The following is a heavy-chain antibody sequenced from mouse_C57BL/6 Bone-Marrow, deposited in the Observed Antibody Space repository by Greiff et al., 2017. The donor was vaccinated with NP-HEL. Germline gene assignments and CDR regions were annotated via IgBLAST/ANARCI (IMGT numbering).Heavy chain of an antibody. D-gene: IGHD1-1*01. Sequence: VQLQQSGTVLARPGASVKMSCKTSGYTFTSYWMHWVKQRPGQGLEWIGAIYPGNSDTSYNQKFKGKAKLTAVTSASTAYMELSSLTNEDSAVYYSSAPHYYYGWYWGQGTTLTVSS. CDR2: IYPGNSDT. V-gene: IGHV1-5*01. CDR1: GYTFTSYW. CDR3: SAPHYYYGWY. J-gene: IGHJ2*01.